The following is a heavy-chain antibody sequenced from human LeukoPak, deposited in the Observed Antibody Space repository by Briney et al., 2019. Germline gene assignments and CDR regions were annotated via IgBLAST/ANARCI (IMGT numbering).Heavy chain of an antibody. J-gene: IGHJ4*02. CDR3: ARHDSFIPY. V-gene: IGHV3-23*01. D-gene: IGHD3-16*02. Sequence: PGGSPRLSCAASGFTFNDYAMSWVRQAAGKGLEWVSGIGDTGRRTFYADSVKGRFTISRDDSKKTVYLQMNTLRAEDTAIYFCARHDSFIPYWGQGTLVTVSS. CDR2: IGDTGRRT. CDR1: GFTFNDYA.